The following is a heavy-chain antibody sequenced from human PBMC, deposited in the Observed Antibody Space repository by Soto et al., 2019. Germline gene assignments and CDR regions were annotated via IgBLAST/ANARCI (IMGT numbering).Heavy chain of an antibody. CDR1: GVTCSCWA. Sequence: GGSMRLSCAAAGVTCSCWATHWLGQAPGKGLEYVSAISSNGGSTYYANSVKGRFTISRDNSKNTLYLQMGSLRAEDMAVYYCARDTGGSYDTLDVWGQGTTATVSS. D-gene: IGHD1-26*01. V-gene: IGHV3-64*01. CDR3: ARDTGGSYDTLDV. CDR2: ISSNGGST. J-gene: IGHJ6*02.